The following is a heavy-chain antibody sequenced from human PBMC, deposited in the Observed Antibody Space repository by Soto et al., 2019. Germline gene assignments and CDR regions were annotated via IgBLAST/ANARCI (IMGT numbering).Heavy chain of an antibody. V-gene: IGHV3-23*01. CDR3: ARDERIAVAGTDT. D-gene: IGHD6-19*01. CDR1: GFTFSNYA. Sequence: EVQLLESGGGLVQPGGSLRLSCAASGFTFSNYAMNWVRQDAGKGLEWVSSISGHGGSTDYADFVKGRFTVSSDNSKNPLFLQMNSLRAEDTALYYCARDERIAVAGTDTWGQGILVTVTS. J-gene: IGHJ5*02. CDR2: ISGHGGST.